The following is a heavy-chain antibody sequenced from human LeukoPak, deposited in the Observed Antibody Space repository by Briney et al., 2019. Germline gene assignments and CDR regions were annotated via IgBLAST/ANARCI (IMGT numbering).Heavy chain of an antibody. D-gene: IGHD1-14*01. Sequence: SPSETLSLTCAVYGGSFSGYYWSWIRQPPGKGLEWIGEINHSGSTNYNPSLKSRVTISVDTSKNQFSLKLSSVTAADTAVYYCARGRRGSKSSYYYYMDVWGKGTTVTVSS. CDR2: INHSGST. CDR3: ARGRRGSKSSYYYYMDV. V-gene: IGHV4-34*01. CDR1: GGSFSGYY. J-gene: IGHJ6*03.